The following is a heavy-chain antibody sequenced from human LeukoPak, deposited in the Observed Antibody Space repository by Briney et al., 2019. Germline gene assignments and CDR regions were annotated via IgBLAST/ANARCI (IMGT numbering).Heavy chain of an antibody. V-gene: IGHV3-74*01. D-gene: IGHD2-15*01. Sequence: PGGSLRLSCAASGFTFSSYWMYWVRQAPGKGLVWVSRINSDVTSTTYADSVKGRFTISRDNSKNTLCLQMNSLRVEDTAVYYCALYCSGGSCYSMGGAFDIWGQGTVVTVSS. CDR3: ALYCSGGSCYSMGGAFDI. J-gene: IGHJ3*02. CDR1: GFTFSSYW. CDR2: INSDVTST.